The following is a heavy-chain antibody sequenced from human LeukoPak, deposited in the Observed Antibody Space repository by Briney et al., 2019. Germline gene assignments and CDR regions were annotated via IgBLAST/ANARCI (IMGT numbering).Heavy chain of an antibody. CDR2: IYYTGST. V-gene: IGHV4-39*01. CDR3: ARRLGSAWYFDY. Sequence: SETLSLTCTVSGGSISSYYWGWFRQPPGKGLEWIGSIYYTGSTHYNPSLKSRVTISVDTSKNQFSLKLSSVTAADTAVFYCARRLGSAWYFDYWGQGTPVTVSS. CDR1: GGSISSYY. D-gene: IGHD6-25*01. J-gene: IGHJ4*02.